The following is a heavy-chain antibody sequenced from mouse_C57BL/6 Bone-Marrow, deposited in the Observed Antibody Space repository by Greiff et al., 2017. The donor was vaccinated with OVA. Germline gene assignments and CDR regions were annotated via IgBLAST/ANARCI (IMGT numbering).Heavy chain of an antibody. Sequence: EVKLLESGPGLVKPSQSLSLTCSVTGYSITSGYYWNWIRQFPGNKLEWMGYISYDGSNNYNPSLKNRISITRDTSKNQFFLKLNSVTTEDTATYYCAREGYYGSSYAWYFDVWGTGTTVTVSS. CDR2: ISYDGSN. CDR1: GYSITSGYY. J-gene: IGHJ1*03. D-gene: IGHD1-1*01. V-gene: IGHV3-6*01. CDR3: AREGYYGSSYAWYFDV.